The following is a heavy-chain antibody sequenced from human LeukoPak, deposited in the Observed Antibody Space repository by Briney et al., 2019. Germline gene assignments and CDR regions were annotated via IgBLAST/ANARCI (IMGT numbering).Heavy chain of an antibody. V-gene: IGHV1-69*13. CDR2: IIPIFGTA. CDR1: GGTFSSYA. J-gene: IGHJ1*01. CDR3: ARPGLAYCGGDCYSYYFQH. D-gene: IGHD2-21*01. Sequence: ASVKVSCKASGGTFSSYAISWVRQAPGQGLEWMGGIIPIFGTANYAQKFQGRVTITADESTSTAYMELSSLRSEDTAVYYCARPGLAYCGGDCYSYYFQHWGQGTLVTVSS.